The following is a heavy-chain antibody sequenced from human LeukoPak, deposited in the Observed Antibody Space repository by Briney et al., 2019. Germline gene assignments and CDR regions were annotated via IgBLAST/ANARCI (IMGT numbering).Heavy chain of an antibody. CDR2: INPNSGGT. V-gene: IGHV1-2*06. Sequence: ASVKVSCKASGYTFTGYYMHWVRQAPGQGLEWMVRINPNSGGTNYAQKFQGRVTMTRGTSIGTAYMELSRLRYDDTAVYYCARVFVFYDMDVWGKGTTVTVSS. D-gene: IGHD3-10*01. CDR1: GYTFTGYY. J-gene: IGHJ6*03. CDR3: ARVFVFYDMDV.